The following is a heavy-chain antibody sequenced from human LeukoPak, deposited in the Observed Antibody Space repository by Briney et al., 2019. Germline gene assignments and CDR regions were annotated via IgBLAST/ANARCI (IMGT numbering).Heavy chain of an antibody. CDR2: IYDSGRT. CDR1: GGSISSYY. J-gene: IGHJ4*02. V-gene: IGHV4-59*01. CDR3: ARELASTVTTGYYFDY. Sequence: SETLSLTCTVSGGSISSYYWTWIRQPPGKGLEWIGYIYDSGRTNYNPSLKSRVTISVDTSRKQFSLKLSSVTAADTAVYYCARELASTVTTGYYFDYWGQGTLVTVSS. D-gene: IGHD4-11*01.